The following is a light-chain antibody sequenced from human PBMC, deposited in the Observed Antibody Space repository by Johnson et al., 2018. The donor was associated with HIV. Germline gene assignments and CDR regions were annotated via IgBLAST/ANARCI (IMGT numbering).Light chain of an antibody. CDR3: GTLDSSLSAAPYV. Sequence: QSVLTQPPSVSVSPGQAARITCSGDALPKKFAYWFQQKSGQAPVLVIYENNKRPSGIPDRFSGSKSGTSATLGITGLQTGDEADYYCGTLDSSLSAAPYVFGTGTKVTVL. V-gene: IGLV1-51*02. CDR1: ALPKKF. CDR2: ENN. J-gene: IGLJ1*01.